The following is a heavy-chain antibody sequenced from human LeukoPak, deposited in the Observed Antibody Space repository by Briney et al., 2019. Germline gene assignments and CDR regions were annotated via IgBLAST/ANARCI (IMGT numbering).Heavy chain of an antibody. V-gene: IGHV1-2*02. D-gene: IGHD2-8*01. CDR2: INPNSGGT. Sequence: ASVKVSCKASGYTFTGYYMHWVRQAPGQGLEWMGWINPNSGGTNYTQKFQGRVTTTRDTSTSTAYMELSRLRSDDTAVYYCASYATQLGADYFQHWGQGALVTVSS. J-gene: IGHJ1*01. CDR3: ASYATQLGADYFQH. CDR1: GYTFTGYY.